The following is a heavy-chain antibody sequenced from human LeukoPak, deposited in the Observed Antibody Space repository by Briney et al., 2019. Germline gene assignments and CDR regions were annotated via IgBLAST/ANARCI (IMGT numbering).Heavy chain of an antibody. CDR2: LNPSGGST. J-gene: IGHJ1*01. CDR3: ASPNCSGGSCYGPNAEYFQH. CDR1: GYTFTSYY. V-gene: IGHV1-46*01. D-gene: IGHD2-15*01. Sequence: ASVKVSCKASGYTFTSYYMHWVRQAPGQGLEWMGILNPSGGSTSYAQKFQGRVTMTRDTSTSTVYMELSSLRSEDTAVYYCASPNCSGGSCYGPNAEYFQHWGQGTLVTVSS.